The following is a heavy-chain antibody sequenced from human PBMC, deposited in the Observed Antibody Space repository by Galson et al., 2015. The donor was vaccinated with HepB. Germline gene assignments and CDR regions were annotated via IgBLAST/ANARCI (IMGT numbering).Heavy chain of an antibody. V-gene: IGHV1-18*01. J-gene: IGHJ4*02. CDR3: VKGATITSPTDY. CDR2: ISAYNGNT. D-gene: IGHD5-12*01. CDR1: GYTFTSYG. Sequence: SVKVSCKASGYTFTSYGISWVRQAPGQGLEWMGWISAYNGNTNYAQKLQGRVTMTTDTSTSTAYMELRSLRSEDTAVYYCVKGATITSPTDYWGQGTLVTVSS.